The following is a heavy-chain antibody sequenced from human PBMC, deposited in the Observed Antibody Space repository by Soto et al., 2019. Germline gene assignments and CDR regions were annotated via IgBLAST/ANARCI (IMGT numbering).Heavy chain of an antibody. Sequence: ESGGGVVQPGRSLRLSCAASGFTFSSYGMHWVRQAPGKGLEWVALISYDGSDKYYADSVKGRFTISRDNSKNTLYLQMNSLRVADTAVYYCGAGQYFSDYWGQGTLVTVSS. CDR3: GAGQYFSDY. D-gene: IGHD6-13*01. V-gene: IGHV3-30*03. CDR2: ISYDGSDK. CDR1: GFTFSSYG. J-gene: IGHJ4*02.